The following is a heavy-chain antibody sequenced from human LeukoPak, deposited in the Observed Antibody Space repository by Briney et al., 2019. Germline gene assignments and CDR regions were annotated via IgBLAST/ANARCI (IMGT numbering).Heavy chain of an antibody. D-gene: IGHD3-22*01. CDR3: ARDLISYYDSSGYDY. V-gene: IGHV3-11*01. J-gene: IGHJ4*02. Sequence: GGSLRLSCAASGFTFSDYYMSWIRQAPRKGLEWVSYISSSGSTIYYADSVKGRFTISRDNAKNSLYLQMNSLRAEDTAVYYCARDLISYYDSSGYDYWGQGTLVTVSS. CDR1: GFTFSDYY. CDR2: ISSSGSTI.